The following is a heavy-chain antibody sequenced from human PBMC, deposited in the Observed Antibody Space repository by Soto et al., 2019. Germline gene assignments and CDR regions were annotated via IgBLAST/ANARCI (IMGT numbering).Heavy chain of an antibody. J-gene: IGHJ4*02. CDR1: GFTFDDYA. CDR2: ISWNSGSI. V-gene: IGHV3-9*01. D-gene: IGHD3-3*01. Sequence: GGSLRLSCAASGFTFDDYAMHWVRQAPGKGLEWVSGISWNSGSIGYADSVKGRFTISRDNAKNSLYLQMNSLRAEDTAFYYCAKALSYYDFPDYWGQGTLVTVSS. CDR3: AKALSYYDFPDY.